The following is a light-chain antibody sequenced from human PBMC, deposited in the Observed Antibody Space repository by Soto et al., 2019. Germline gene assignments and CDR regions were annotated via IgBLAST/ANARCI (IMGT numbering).Light chain of an antibody. J-gene: IGKJ3*01. V-gene: IGKV3-11*01. Sequence: EIVLTQSPATLSLSPGERATLSCRASQSVSSYLAWYQQKPGQAPRLLIYDASNRATGIPAMFSGSGSGTNFPLTISSLEPEDFAVYYCQQRSNWPPFTFGPGTKVDIK. CDR2: DAS. CDR3: QQRSNWPPFT. CDR1: QSVSSY.